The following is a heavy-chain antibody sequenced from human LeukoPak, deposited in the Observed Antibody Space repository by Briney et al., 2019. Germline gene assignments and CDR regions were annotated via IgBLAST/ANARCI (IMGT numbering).Heavy chain of an antibody. J-gene: IGHJ6*02. CDR3: ARDFAVTTQKYYYYYGMDV. CDR2: INSNNGNT. V-gene: IGHV1-18*04. D-gene: IGHD4-11*01. Sequence: ASVKVSCKASGYTFTGYYMHWVRQAPGQGLEWMGWINSNNGNTNYEQKFQGRVTMTTDTSTSTAYMELRSLRSDDTAVYYCARDFAVTTQKYYYYYGMDVWGQGTTVTVSS. CDR1: GYTFTGYY.